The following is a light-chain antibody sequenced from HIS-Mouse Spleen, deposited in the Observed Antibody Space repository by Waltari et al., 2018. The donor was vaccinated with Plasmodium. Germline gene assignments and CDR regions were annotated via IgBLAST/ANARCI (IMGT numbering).Light chain of an antibody. J-gene: IGLJ3*02. Sequence: SYELTQPPSVSVSQGQTARMTCRGDALPKEDAYWYQQKSGPAPVMVIYEDSKRPSGIPERFSGSSSGTMATLTISGAQVEDEADYYCYSTDSSGNHRVFGGGTKLTVL. CDR2: EDS. CDR3: YSTDSSGNHRV. V-gene: IGLV3-10*01. CDR1: ALPKED.